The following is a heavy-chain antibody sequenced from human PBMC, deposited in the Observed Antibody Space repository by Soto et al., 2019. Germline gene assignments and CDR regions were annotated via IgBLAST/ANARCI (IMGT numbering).Heavy chain of an antibody. D-gene: IGHD1-7*01. V-gene: IGHV4-34*01. CDR3: AIPYNWNYGDYYYGMDV. Sequence: SETLSLTCAVYGVSFSSYYWSGMRQPPGARVEWICEIHHSXSTNYNPCLKSGVTISVDTYKNQFSLKLSSVAPADTAVYYCAIPYNWNYGDYYYGMDVWGQGTTVTVSS. CDR1: GVSFSSYY. J-gene: IGHJ6*02. CDR2: IHHSXST.